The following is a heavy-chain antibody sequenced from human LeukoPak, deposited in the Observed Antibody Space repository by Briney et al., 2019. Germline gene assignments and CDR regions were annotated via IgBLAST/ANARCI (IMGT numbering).Heavy chain of an antibody. J-gene: IGHJ4*02. D-gene: IGHD5-24*01. CDR2: MNPNSGNT. Sequence: ASVKVSCKASGYTFTSYDINWVRQATGQGLEWMGWMNPNSGNTGYAQKFQGRVTMTRNTSISTAYMELSSLRSEDTAVYYCARRRDAYNVFDYWGQGTLVTVSP. CDR1: GYTFTSYD. V-gene: IGHV1-8*01. CDR3: ARRRDAYNVFDY.